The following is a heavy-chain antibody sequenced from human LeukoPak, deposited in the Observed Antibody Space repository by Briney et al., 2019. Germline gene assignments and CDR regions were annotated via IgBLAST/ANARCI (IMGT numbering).Heavy chain of an antibody. D-gene: IGHD3-3*01. CDR1: GFTFTSSA. V-gene: IGHV1-58*02. Sequence: SVKVSCXASGFTFTSSAMQWVRQARGRRLEWIGWIVVGSGNTNYAQKFQERVTITRDMSTSIAYMELSSLRSEDTAVYYCAAISAYYDFWSGIDYDYWGQGTLVTVSS. CDR3: AAISAYYDFWSGIDYDY. J-gene: IGHJ4*02. CDR2: IVVGSGNT.